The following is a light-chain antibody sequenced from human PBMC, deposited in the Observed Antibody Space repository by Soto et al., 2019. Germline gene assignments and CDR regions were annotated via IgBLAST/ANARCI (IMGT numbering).Light chain of an antibody. CDR1: ESISTW. CDR2: GAS. CDR3: QQYSRLWS. J-gene: IGKJ1*01. V-gene: IGKV1-5*03. Sequence: DIQMTQSPSSLSASLGDRVTITCRASESISTWLAWYQQKPGKAPKLLIYGASSLESGVPPRFSGDGSGTEFTLTISSLQRDDFGIYYCQQYSRLWSFGQGTKVDTK.